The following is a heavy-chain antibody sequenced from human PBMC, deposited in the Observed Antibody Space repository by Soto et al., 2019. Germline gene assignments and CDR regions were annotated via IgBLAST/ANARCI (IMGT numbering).Heavy chain of an antibody. V-gene: IGHV3-33*01. CDR1: GFIFSSYG. D-gene: IGHD6-19*01. CDR2: TWCDGSNE. CDR3: ARDLSSGQDGFDI. Sequence: QMQLVESGGGVVQPGRSLRLSCAASGFIFSSYGMHWVRKAPGKGLEWVAVTWCDGSNEDYRDSVKGRFTVSRDNSKNTLYLQMNGLSDEDTAMYYWARDLSSGQDGFDIWGQGTMVIVSS. J-gene: IGHJ3*02.